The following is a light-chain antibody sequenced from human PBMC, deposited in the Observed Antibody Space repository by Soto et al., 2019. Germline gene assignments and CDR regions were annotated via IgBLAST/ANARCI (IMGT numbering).Light chain of an antibody. CDR3: QQYGSSLRYT. CDR2: GAY. Sequence: EMVLTQSPGTLSLSPGERATLSFRASQSVSSSYLAWYQQQPDQAPRLLIYGAYSRATGIPDMFSGSGYGTDFTLTISILEPEDFAVYYCQQYGSSLRYTFGQGTKLEIK. CDR1: QSVSSSY. J-gene: IGKJ2*01. V-gene: IGKV3-20*01.